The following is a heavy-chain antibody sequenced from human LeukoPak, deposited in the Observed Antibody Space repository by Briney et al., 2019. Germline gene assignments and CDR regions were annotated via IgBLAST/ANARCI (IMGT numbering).Heavy chain of an antibody. D-gene: IGHD6-6*01. V-gene: IGHV3-23*01. J-gene: IGHJ4*02. Sequence: GGSLRLSCAASGFTFSSYALSWVRQAPGKGLEWVSTLSNTGNYTYYADSVKGRFTISRDNSKNTLYLQMSSLRAEDTAVYYCTQTGGLVPGRYFVYWGQGTLVTVSS. CDR1: GFTFSSYA. CDR2: LSNTGNYT. CDR3: TQTGGLVPGRYFVY.